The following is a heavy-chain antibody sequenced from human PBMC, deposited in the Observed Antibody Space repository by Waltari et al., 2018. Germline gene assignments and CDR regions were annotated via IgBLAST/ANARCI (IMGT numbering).Heavy chain of an antibody. CDR2: ISWNSGSI. D-gene: IGHD5-18*01. V-gene: IGHV3-9*01. J-gene: IGHJ4*02. Sequence: EVQLVESGGGLVQPGRSLRLSCAASGFTFDDYAMHWVRQAPGKGLEWVSGISWNSGSIGYADSVKGRFTISRDNAKNSLYLQMNSLRAEDTALYYCAKTGHVRYSYGLQYYFDYWGQGTLVTVSS. CDR1: GFTFDDYA. CDR3: AKTGHVRYSYGLQYYFDY.